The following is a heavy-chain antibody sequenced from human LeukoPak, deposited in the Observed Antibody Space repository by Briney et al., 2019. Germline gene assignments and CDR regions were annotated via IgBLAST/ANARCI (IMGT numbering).Heavy chain of an antibody. CDR3: ASFATGRNYFDY. CDR1: GYTFTSYY. CDR2: INPSGGST. D-gene: IGHD4-11*01. Sequence: ASVKVSCKASGYTFTSYYMHWVRQAPGQGLEWMGIINPSGGSTSYAQKSQGRVTMTRDMSTSTVYMELSSLRSEDTAVYYCASFATGRNYFDYWGQGTLVTVSS. J-gene: IGHJ4*02. V-gene: IGHV1-46*01.